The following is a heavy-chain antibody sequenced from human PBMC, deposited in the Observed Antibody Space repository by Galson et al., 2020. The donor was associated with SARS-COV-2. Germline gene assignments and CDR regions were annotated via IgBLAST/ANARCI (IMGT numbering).Heavy chain of an antibody. J-gene: IGHJ6*03. V-gene: IGHV3-53*01. CDR2: IYSDGST. CDR1: GFTVSSNY. Sequence: GGSLRLSCAASGFTVSSNYMTWVRQAPGKGLEWVSVIYSDGSTSYADSVKGRITISRDHSKNTLYLQMNSLRGEDTAVYYCARVVEQWRSGYYYYMDVWGKGTTVTVSS. D-gene: IGHD6-19*01. CDR3: ARVVEQWRSGYYYYMDV.